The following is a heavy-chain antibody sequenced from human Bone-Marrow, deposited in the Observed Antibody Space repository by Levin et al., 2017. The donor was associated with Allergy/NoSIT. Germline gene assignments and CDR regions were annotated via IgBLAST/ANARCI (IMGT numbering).Heavy chain of an antibody. Sequence: SQTLSLTCTVSGFSISSSYWAWIRPPPGKGLEWIGYIHRTGSTNYNPSLNSRVTISIDTSKNQFSLKMNSVSATDTAFYYCARETWGSLDNWGQGILVTVAS. CDR2: IHRTGST. CDR3: ARETWGSLDN. CDR1: GFSISSSY. V-gene: IGHV4-59*08. J-gene: IGHJ4*02. D-gene: IGHD7-27*01.